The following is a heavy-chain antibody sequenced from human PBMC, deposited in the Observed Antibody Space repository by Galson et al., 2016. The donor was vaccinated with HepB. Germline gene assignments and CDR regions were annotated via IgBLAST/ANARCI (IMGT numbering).Heavy chain of an antibody. D-gene: IGHD3/OR15-3a*01. V-gene: IGHV5-51*01. CDR3: ARLHMRDDFWTGHYVSDY. CDR1: GYVFTSYW. Sequence: QSGAEVTKPGESLKISCKASGYVFTSYWIGWVRQMPGKGLEWMGTIYPDDSDTRYNPSFQGQVTISVDKSINTTYLQWSGLKASDTAIYYCARLHMRDDFWTGHYVSDYWGQGTLVTV. CDR2: IYPDDSDT. J-gene: IGHJ4*02.